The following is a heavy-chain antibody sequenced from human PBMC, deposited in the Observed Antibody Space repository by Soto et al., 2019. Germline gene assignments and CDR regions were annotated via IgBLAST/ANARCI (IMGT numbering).Heavy chain of an antibody. Sequence: GASVKVSCKTSGYTFTRNGISWVLQAPGQGLEWMGWISPNSGNIKYAQKLQGRVIMTTDTSTSTAYMEPRSLRSDDTAVYYCVKDRDSNTWPSRDVWGPGTTVTVSS. V-gene: IGHV1-18*01. CDR1: GYTFTRNG. J-gene: IGHJ6*02. CDR2: ISPNSGNI. D-gene: IGHD3-22*01. CDR3: VKDRDSNTWPSRDV.